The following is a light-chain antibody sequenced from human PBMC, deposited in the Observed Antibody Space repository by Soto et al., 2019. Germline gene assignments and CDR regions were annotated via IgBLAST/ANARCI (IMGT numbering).Light chain of an antibody. V-gene: IGKV1-17*01. CDR3: LQRSDYTWT. J-gene: IGKJ1*01. CDR1: QGIRND. Sequence: DIQMTQSPSSLSASLLYIVAITCXASQGIRNDLGWYQHKPGKAPKRLIYAASSLQSGIPSRFSGSGSGTEFTLTISSLQSEDFAVYYCLQRSDYTWTFGQGTKVDIK. CDR2: AAS.